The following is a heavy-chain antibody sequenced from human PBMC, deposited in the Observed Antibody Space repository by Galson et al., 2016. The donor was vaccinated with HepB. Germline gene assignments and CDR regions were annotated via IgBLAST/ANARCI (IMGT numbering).Heavy chain of an antibody. D-gene: IGHD3-9*01. CDR1: GFTFSRYW. V-gene: IGHV3-7*05. J-gene: IGHJ4*02. CDR3: ASVPYLRYFDWFGDY. Sequence: SLRLSCAASGFTFSRYWMAWIRQAPGKGLEWVCNIKEDGSAKYYVDSVKGRLTIARDNSKNTLYLQMNSLRAEDTAVYYCASVPYLRYFDWFGDYWGQGTLVTVSS. CDR2: IKEDGSAK.